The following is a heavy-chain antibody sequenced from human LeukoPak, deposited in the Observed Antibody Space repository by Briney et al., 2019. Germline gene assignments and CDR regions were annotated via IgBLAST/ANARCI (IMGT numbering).Heavy chain of an antibody. Sequence: SEILSLTCTVSGGSISSYYWSWIRQPPGKGLEWIGYIYYSGSTNYNPSLKSRVTISVDTSKNQFSLKLSSVTAADTAVYYCAIASRYGGIPLDYWGQGTLVTVSS. CDR1: GGSISSYY. CDR2: IYYSGST. V-gene: IGHV4-59*01. D-gene: IGHD2-15*01. J-gene: IGHJ4*02. CDR3: AIASRYGGIPLDY.